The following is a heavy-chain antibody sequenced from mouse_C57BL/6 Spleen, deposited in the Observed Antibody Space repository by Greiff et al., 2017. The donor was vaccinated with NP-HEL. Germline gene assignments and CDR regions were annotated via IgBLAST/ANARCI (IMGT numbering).Heavy chain of an antibody. CDR2: ISDGGSYT. CDR3: ARDDDYDPLWYFDV. D-gene: IGHD2-4*01. J-gene: IGHJ1*03. V-gene: IGHV5-4*01. CDR1: GFTFSSYA. Sequence: DVMLVESGGGLVKPGGSLKLSCAASGFTFSSYAMSWVRQTPEKRLEWVATISDGGSYTYYPDNVKGRFTISRDNAKNNLYLQMSHLKSEDTAMYYCARDDDYDPLWYFDVWGTGTTVTVSS.